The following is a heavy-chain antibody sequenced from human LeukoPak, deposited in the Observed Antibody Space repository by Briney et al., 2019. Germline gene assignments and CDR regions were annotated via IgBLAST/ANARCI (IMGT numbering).Heavy chain of an antibody. D-gene: IGHD1-7*01. Sequence: GASVKVSCKASGYTFTSYDINWVRQATGQGLEWMGWMNPNSGNTGYAQKFQGRVTMTRNTSISTAYMELSSLRSEDTAVYYCARAAGGSRPAGVSGTSYYYGMDVWGQGTTVTVSS. CDR2: MNPNSGNT. CDR1: GYTFTSYD. V-gene: IGHV1-8*01. J-gene: IGHJ6*02. CDR3: ARAAGGSRPAGVSGTSYYYGMDV.